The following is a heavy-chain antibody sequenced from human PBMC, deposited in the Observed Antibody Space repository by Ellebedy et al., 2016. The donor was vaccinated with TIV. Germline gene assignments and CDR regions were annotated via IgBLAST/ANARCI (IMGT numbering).Heavy chain of an antibody. CDR1: GYTFTSYD. Sequence: ASVKVSXXASGYTFTSYDINWVRQATGQGLEWMGWMNPNSGNTGYAQKFQGRVTMTRNTSISTAYMELSSLRSEDTAVYYCARGVVVVPAAIWLLDHYYYYMDVWGKGTTVTVSS. CDR3: ARGVVVVPAAIWLLDHYYYYMDV. D-gene: IGHD2-2*02. J-gene: IGHJ6*03. CDR2: MNPNSGNT. V-gene: IGHV1-8*01.